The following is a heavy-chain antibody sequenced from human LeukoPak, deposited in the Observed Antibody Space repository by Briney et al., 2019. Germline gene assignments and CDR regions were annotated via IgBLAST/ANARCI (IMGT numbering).Heavy chain of an antibody. D-gene: IGHD3-22*01. CDR2: ISGSGDNT. J-gene: IGHJ3*02. V-gene: IGHV3-23*01. Sequence: GGSLRLSCAASEFTFSNFAMSWVRQAPGKGLEWVSTISGSGDNTYYADSVKGRFTISRDNSKNTLSLHMNTLRAEDTAVYYCAKDLPQTFFFDSSGYYSDAFGMWGQGTMVTVSP. CDR3: AKDLPQTFFFDSSGYYSDAFGM. CDR1: EFTFSNFA.